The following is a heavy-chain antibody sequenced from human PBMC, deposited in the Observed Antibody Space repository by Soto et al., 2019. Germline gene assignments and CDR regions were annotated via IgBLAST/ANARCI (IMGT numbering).Heavy chain of an antibody. D-gene: IGHD3-10*01. V-gene: IGHV4-4*02. Sequence: QVKLQESGPGLATPSGTLSLTCAVSGVSLTSGNWWTWVRQSPQRGLEYIGEIFHDGTANYYPSFERRVAMSVDTSRNQFSLQLTSVTAADTAVYFCARLVYDTRLNYMYFDFWGPGTLVTVSS. CDR3: ARLVYDTRLNYMYFDF. J-gene: IGHJ4*02. CDR1: GVSLTSGNW. CDR2: IFHDGTA.